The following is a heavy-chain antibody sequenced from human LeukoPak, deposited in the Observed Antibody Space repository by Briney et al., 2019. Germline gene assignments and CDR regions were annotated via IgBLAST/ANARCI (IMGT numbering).Heavy chain of an antibody. CDR3: ARVSRSDAFDI. V-gene: IGHV3-53*01. CDR2: IYSGGYT. CDR1: GFTVSSNY. Sequence: GGSLRLSCAASGFTVSSNYMSWVRQAPGKGLEWVSVIYSGGYTSYADSVKGRFTISRDNSKNTLSLQMNSLRAEDTVVYYCARVSRSDAFDIWGQGAMVTVSS. J-gene: IGHJ3*02.